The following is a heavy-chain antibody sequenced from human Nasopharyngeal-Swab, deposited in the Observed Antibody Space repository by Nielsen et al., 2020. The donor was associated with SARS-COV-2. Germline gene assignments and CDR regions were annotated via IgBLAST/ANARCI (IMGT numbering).Heavy chain of an antibody. CDR2: INTDESEK. J-gene: IGHJ6*02. CDR3: ARGRFGMDV. V-gene: IGHV3-7*03. Sequence: WIRQPPGKGLEWVANINTDESEKHYLDSVKGRFTISRDNAKNSLYLQMYSLSAEDSAVYYCARGRFGMDVWGQGTTVTVSS.